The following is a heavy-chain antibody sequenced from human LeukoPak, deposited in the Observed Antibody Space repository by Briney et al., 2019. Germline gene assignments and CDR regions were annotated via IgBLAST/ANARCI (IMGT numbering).Heavy chain of an antibody. CDR2: ISSSSTTI. D-gene: IGHD4-17*01. CDR3: ARGHEDYGDIDAFDI. CDR1: GFTFSTYN. Sequence: PGGSLRLSCAASGFTFSTYNMNWVRQAPGQGLEWVSYISSSSTTIYYADSVKGRFTISRDNSKNTLYLQMNSLRAEDTAVYYCARGHEDYGDIDAFDIWGQGTMVTVSS. J-gene: IGHJ3*02. V-gene: IGHV3-48*01.